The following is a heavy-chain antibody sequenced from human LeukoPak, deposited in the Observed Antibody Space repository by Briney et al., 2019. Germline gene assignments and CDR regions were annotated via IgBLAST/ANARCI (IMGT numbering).Heavy chain of an antibody. CDR3: ARHKSSFPDDAFDI. CDR2: IKADGSGK. CDR1: GFIFNSYW. J-gene: IGHJ3*02. V-gene: IGHV3-7*01. Sequence: GGSLRLSCAASGFIFNSYWMSWVRQAPGKGLEWVANIKADGSGKYYVDSVRGRFTISRDNAKNSVYLQMNSLRAEDTSVYYCARHKSSFPDDAFDIWGQGTMVTVSS. D-gene: IGHD1-26*01.